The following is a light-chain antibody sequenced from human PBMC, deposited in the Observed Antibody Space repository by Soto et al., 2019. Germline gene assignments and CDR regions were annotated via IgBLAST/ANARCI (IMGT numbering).Light chain of an antibody. V-gene: IGLV2-14*03. CDR2: DVR. J-gene: IGLJ2*01. CDR3: SSLTSRNVVI. CDR1: SSDVGGYDY. Sequence: QSALSQPASVSGSPGQAITISCTGTSSDVGGYDYVSWYQQHPGRAPKLMIFDVRSRPSGVTNRFSGSKSGNTASLTISGLQTEDEADYYCSSLTSRNVVIFGGGTKLTVL.